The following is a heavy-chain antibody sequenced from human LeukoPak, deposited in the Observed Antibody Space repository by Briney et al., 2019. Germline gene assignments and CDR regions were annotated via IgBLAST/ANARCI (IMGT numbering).Heavy chain of an antibody. Sequence: ASVKVSCKASGYTFTGYYMHWVRQAPGQGLEWMGWINPNSGGTSYAQKFQGRVTMTRDTSISTAYMELSRLRSDDTAVYYCARDRVDSSSRYWGQGTLVTVSS. CDR1: GYTFTGYY. D-gene: IGHD6-13*01. CDR2: INPNSGGT. CDR3: ARDRVDSSSRY. J-gene: IGHJ4*02. V-gene: IGHV1-2*02.